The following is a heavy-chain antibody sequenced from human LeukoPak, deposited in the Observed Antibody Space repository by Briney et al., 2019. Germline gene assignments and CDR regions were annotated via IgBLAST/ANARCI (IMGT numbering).Heavy chain of an antibody. V-gene: IGHV1-2*02. CDR3: AKTGPYDSSGGMDY. CDR2: INPNSGGT. J-gene: IGHJ4*02. Sequence: ASVKVSCKASGYTFTGYYMHWVRQAPGQGLEWMGWINPNSGGTNYAQKFQGRVTMTRDTSISTAHMELSRLRSDDTAVYYCAKTGPYDSSGGMDYWGQGTLVTVSS. D-gene: IGHD3-22*01. CDR1: GYTFTGYY.